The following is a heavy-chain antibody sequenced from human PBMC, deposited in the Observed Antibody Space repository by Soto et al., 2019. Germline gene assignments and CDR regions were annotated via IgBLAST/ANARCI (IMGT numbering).Heavy chain of an antibody. CDR3: ARTRCSGGSCYSWSLDY. CDR2: RYYSEST. J-gene: IGHJ4*02. CDR1: GGSITTGVYY. Sequence: KPSETLSLTCTVSGGSITTGVYYWSWIRQLPGKGLEWIGHRYYSESTYYNPSLKSRVAISLDTSKNQFSLKLSFVTAADTAMYYCARTRCSGGSCYSWSLDYWGQGTPVTVSS. V-gene: IGHV4-31*02. D-gene: IGHD2-15*01.